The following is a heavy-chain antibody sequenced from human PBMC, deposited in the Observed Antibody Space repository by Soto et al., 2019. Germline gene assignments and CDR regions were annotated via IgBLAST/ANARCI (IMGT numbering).Heavy chain of an antibody. CDR2: IQSGGPT. J-gene: IGHJ6*02. CDR1: GFTVSSKY. Sequence: GGSLRLSCAASGFTVSSKYMSWVRQAPGKGLEWVSLIQSGGPTYYADSVKGRFTISRDNAKNSLYLQMNSLRAEDTAVYYCARDIPYCSGGSCYSYCYYYGMDVWGQGTTVTVSS. V-gene: IGHV3-66*01. D-gene: IGHD2-15*01. CDR3: ARDIPYCSGGSCYSYCYYYGMDV.